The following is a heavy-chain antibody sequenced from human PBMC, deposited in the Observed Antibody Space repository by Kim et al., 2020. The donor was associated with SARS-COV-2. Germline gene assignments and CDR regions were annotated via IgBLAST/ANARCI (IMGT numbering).Heavy chain of an antibody. J-gene: IGHJ6*02. CDR2: ISSSSSYI. V-gene: IGHV3-21*01. CDR3: ARLRDIVVVVAAMDYYGMDV. Sequence: GGSLRLSCAASGFTFSSYSMNWVRQAPGKGLEWVSSISSSSSYIYYADSVKGRFTISRDNAKNSLYLQMNSLRAEDTAVYYCARLRDIVVVVAAMDYYGMDVWGQGTTVTVSS. CDR1: GFTFSSYS. D-gene: IGHD2-15*01.